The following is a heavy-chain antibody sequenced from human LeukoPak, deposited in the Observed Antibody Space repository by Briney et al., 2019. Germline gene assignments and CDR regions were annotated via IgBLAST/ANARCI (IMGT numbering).Heavy chain of an antibody. V-gene: IGHV4-39*01. CDR1: GGSISSSSYY. CDR3: ARRPPVATIYDYYYYYYMDV. J-gene: IGHJ6*03. Sequence: PSETLSLTCTVSGGSISSSSYYWGWIRQPPGKGLEWIGSIYYSGSTYYNPSLKSRVTISVDTSKNQFSLKLSSVTAADTAVYYCARRPPVATIYDYYYYYYMDVWGKGTTVTVSS. CDR2: IYYSGST. D-gene: IGHD5-12*01.